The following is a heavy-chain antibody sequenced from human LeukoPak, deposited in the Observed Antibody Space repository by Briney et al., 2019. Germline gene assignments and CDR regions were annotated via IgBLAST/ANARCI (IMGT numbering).Heavy chain of an antibody. V-gene: IGHV4-34*01. CDR2: INHSGST. CDR1: GGSFSGYY. D-gene: IGHD6-6*01. Sequence: SETLSLTCAVYGGSFSGYYWSWIRQPPGKGLEWIGEINHSGSTNYNPSLRSRVTISVDTSKNQFSLKLSSVTAADTAVYYCARQVEYSRPQYYYGMDVWGQGTTVTVSS. CDR3: ARQVEYSRPQYYYGMDV. J-gene: IGHJ6*02.